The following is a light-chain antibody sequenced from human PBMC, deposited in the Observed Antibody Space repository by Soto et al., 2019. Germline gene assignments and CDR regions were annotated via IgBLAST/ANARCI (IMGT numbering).Light chain of an antibody. Sequence: EIVLTQSPGTLSLSPGQRVTLSCRASQSITNNYLAWYQQKPGQAPRLLIFGASNRFTGIPDRFSGSGSRTDFTLTINSLEPEDFAMYFCHQFGSSPYTFGPGTKLEI. CDR3: HQFGSSPYT. CDR1: QSITNNY. V-gene: IGKV3-20*01. CDR2: GAS. J-gene: IGKJ2*01.